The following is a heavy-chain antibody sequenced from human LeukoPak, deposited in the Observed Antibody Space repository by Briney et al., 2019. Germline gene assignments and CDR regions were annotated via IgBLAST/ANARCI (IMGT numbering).Heavy chain of an antibody. CDR3: AKDKGSSGWLDY. V-gene: IGHV3-21*01. CDR2: ISSSSSYI. Sequence: GGSLRLSCAASGFTFSSYSVNWVRQAPGKGLEWVSSISSSSSYIYYADSVKGRFTISRDNAKNSPYLQMNSLRAEDTAVYYCAKDKGSSGWLDYWGQGTLVTVSS. CDR1: GFTFSSYS. J-gene: IGHJ4*02. D-gene: IGHD6-19*01.